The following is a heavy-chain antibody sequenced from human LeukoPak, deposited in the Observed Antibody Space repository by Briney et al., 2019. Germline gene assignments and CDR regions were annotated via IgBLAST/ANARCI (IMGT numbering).Heavy chain of an antibody. J-gene: IGHJ4*02. Sequence: GASVKVSCKASGYTFTSYYMHWVRQAPGQGLEWMGWINPNSGGTNYAQKFQGRVTMTRDTSISTAYMELSRLRSDDTAVYYCARALDCGGDCSLQLDYWGQGTLVTVSS. CDR2: INPNSGGT. CDR1: GYTFTSYY. D-gene: IGHD2-21*02. V-gene: IGHV1-2*02. CDR3: ARALDCGGDCSLQLDY.